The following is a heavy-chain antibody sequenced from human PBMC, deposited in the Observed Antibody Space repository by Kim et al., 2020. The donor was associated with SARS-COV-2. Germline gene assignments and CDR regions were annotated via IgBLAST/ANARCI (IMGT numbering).Heavy chain of an antibody. J-gene: IGHJ4*02. D-gene: IGHD3-22*01. Sequence: LKSRVTISGDTSKNRFALKLSAVTAADTAVYYCARRLQYYYDSSGSPFDYWGQGTLVTVSS. CDR3: ARRLQYYYDSSGSPFDY. V-gene: IGHV4-39*01.